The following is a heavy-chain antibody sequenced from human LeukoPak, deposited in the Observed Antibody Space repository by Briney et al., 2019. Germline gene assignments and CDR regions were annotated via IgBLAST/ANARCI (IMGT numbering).Heavy chain of an antibody. CDR2: ITGNGGST. Sequence: PGGSLRLSCAASGFTFSNHAMTWVRQAPGKGLECVSSITGNGGSTYYADSVKGRFTISRDNPKNVLSLQMNSLRAEDTAVYYCAKELGHNWGYFDSWGQGILVTVSS. CDR3: AKELGHNWGYFDS. J-gene: IGHJ4*02. V-gene: IGHV3-23*01. D-gene: IGHD1-1*01. CDR1: GFTFSNHA.